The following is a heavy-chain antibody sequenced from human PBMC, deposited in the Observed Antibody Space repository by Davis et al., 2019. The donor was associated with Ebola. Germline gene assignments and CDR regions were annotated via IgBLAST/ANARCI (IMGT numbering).Heavy chain of an antibody. CDR3: ATPGEGGSYLDS. V-gene: IGHV3-33*01. Sequence: GGSLRLSCAASGFTFSSYGMHWVRQAPGKGLEWVAVIWYDGSNKYYADSVKGRFTISRDNSKNTVYLQMNSLRAEDTAVYYCATPGEGGSYLDSWGQGTLVTVSS. CDR1: GFTFSSYG. D-gene: IGHD1-26*01. CDR2: IWYDGSNK. J-gene: IGHJ4*02.